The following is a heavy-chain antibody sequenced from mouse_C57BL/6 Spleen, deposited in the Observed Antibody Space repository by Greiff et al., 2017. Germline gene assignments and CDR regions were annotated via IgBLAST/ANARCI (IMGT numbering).Heavy chain of an antibody. J-gene: IGHJ2*01. D-gene: IGHD1-1*01. CDR1: GYTFTSYW. V-gene: IGHV1-50*01. CDR2: IDPSDSYT. CDR3: ARITTVVASDD. Sequence: QVQLQQPGAELVKPGASVKLSCKASGYTFTSYWMQWVKQRPGQGLEWIGEIDPSDSYTNYNQKFKGKATLTVDTSSSTAYMPLSSLTSEDSAVYYCARITTVVASDDWGQGTTLTGSS.